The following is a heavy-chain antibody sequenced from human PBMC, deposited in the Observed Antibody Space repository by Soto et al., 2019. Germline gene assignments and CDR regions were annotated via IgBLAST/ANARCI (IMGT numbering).Heavy chain of an antibody. J-gene: IGHJ4*02. CDR1: GFTVSSNY. V-gene: IGHV3-53*01. CDR3: RVGRGGSFDY. Sequence: GGSLRLSCAASGFTVSSNYMSWVRQAPGKGLEGVSVLYSGGSTDYADSVKGRFTISRDNSKNMVYLQMNSLRAEDTAVYYCRVGRGGSFDYWGQGTLVTVSS. CDR2: LYSGGST. D-gene: IGHD5-12*01.